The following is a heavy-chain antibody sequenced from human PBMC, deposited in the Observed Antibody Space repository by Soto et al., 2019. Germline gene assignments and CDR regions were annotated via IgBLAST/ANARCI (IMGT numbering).Heavy chain of an antibody. Sequence: QVQLVQSGAEVKKPGSSVKVSCKASGGTFSSYAISWVRQAPGQGLEWMGGIIPIFGTANYAQKFQGRVTITADESTSTAYMELSSLRSEDTAVYYCARDHPGGNYGDYSYGMDVWGQGTTVTVSS. D-gene: IGHD4-17*01. CDR3: ARDHPGGNYGDYSYGMDV. CDR2: IIPIFGTA. CDR1: GGTFSSYA. V-gene: IGHV1-69*01. J-gene: IGHJ6*02.